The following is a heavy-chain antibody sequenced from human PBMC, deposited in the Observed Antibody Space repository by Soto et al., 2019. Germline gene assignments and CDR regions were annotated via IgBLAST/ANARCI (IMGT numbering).Heavy chain of an antibody. D-gene: IGHD2-15*01. CDR1: GYSFTSYW. CDR3: ASHFGYCSGGSCYPDY. J-gene: IGHJ4*02. V-gene: IGHV5-51*01. Sequence: GESLKISCKGSGYSFTSYWIGWVRQMPGKGLEWMGIIYPGDSDTRYSPSFQGQVTISADKSISTAYLQWSSLKASDTAMYYCASHFGYCSGGSCYPDYWGQGTLVTVSS. CDR2: IYPGDSDT.